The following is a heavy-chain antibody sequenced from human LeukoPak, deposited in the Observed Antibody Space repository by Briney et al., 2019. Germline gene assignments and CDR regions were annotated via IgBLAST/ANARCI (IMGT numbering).Heavy chain of an antibody. V-gene: IGHV1-24*01. J-gene: IGHJ5*02. CDR1: GYTLTELS. D-gene: IGHD6-19*01. Sequence: ASVKVSCKVSGYTLTELSMHWVRQAPGKGLEWMGGFDPEDGETIYAQKFQGRVTMTEDTSTDTAYMELSSLRSEDTAVYYCATDLSTVPPTIAVAGIPWGQGTLVTVSS. CDR3: ATDLSTVPPTIAVAGIP. CDR2: FDPEDGET.